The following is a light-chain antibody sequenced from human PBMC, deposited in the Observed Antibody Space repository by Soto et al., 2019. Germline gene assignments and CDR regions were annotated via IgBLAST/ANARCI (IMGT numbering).Light chain of an antibody. V-gene: IGLV2-11*01. J-gene: IGLJ1*01. CDR3: CSYAGSYYV. CDR1: SSDIGGYNY. CDR2: DVT. Sequence: QSVLTQPRSMSGSPGQSVTISCTGTSSDIGGYNYVSWYQQHPDKAPKVMIYDVTKRPSGVPDRFSGSKSGTTASLTISGLQAEDEAAYYCCSYAGSYYVFGSGTKVTVL.